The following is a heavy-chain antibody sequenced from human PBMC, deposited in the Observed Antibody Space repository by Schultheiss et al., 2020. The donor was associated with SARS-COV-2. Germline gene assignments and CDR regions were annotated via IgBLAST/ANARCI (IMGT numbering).Heavy chain of an antibody. Sequence: TLSLTCTVSGGSISSGSYYWSWIRQPAGKGLEWIGRIYTSGSTNYNPSLKSRVTISVDTSKNQFSLKLSSVTAADTAVYYCARDRDGYNSNSFDYWGQGTLVTVSS. D-gene: IGHD5-24*01. CDR2: IYTSGST. V-gene: IGHV4-61*02. J-gene: IGHJ4*02. CDR3: ARDRDGYNSNSFDY. CDR1: GGSISSGSYY.